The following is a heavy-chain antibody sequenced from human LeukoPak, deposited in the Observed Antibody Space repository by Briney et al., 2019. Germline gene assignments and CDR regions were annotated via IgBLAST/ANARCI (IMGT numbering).Heavy chain of an antibody. D-gene: IGHD4-11*01. CDR1: GGTFSSYA. CDR3: ARGDMTTLNFDY. CDR2: IIPIFGTA. Sequence: SVKVSCKASGGTFSSYAISWVRQAPGQGLEWMGGIIPIFGTANYAQKFQGRVTITADESTSTAYMELSSLRSEDTAVYYCARGDMTTLNFDYWGQGTLVTVSS. J-gene: IGHJ4*02. V-gene: IGHV1-69*13.